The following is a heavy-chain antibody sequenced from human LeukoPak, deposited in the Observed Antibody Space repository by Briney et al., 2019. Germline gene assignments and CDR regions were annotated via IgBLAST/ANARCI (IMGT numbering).Heavy chain of an antibody. CDR2: ISGSGGST. Sequence: GGSLRLSCAASGFTFSSYAMSWVRQAPGKGLGWVSAISGSGGSTYYADSVKGRFTISRDNSKNTLYLQMNSLRAEDTAVYYCAKVRRNYSGGSCPFDYWGQGTLVTVSS. CDR3: AKVRRNYSGGSCPFDY. J-gene: IGHJ4*02. D-gene: IGHD2-15*01. CDR1: GFTFSSYA. V-gene: IGHV3-23*01.